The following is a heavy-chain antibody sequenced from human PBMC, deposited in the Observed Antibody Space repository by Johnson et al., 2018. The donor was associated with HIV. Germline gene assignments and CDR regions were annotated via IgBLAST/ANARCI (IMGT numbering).Heavy chain of an antibody. CDR1: GFTFSSYG. D-gene: IGHD4-23*01. CDR3: AKLPGGNSGFVDAFDI. J-gene: IGHJ3*02. Sequence: QVQLVESGGGVVQPGRSLRLSCAASGFTFSSYGMHWVRQAPGKGLEWVAVISSDGSNKYYADSVKGRFTISRDHSKNTLYLQMNSLRAEDTAVYYCAKLPGGNSGFVDAFDIWGQGTMVTVSS. V-gene: IGHV3-30*18. CDR2: ISSDGSNK.